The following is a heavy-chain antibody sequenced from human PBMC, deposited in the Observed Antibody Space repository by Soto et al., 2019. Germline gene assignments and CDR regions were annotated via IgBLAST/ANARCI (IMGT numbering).Heavy chain of an antibody. Sequence: PSETLSLTCTVSGGSISSRNWWSWLRQSPTKGLEWIGEIYQSGRTNYNPSLESRVTISVDKSKNQFSLELTSLTAADTAVYYCAKDRLWGSSDRGAPDDFEVWGQGTMVTVSS. CDR2: IYQSGRT. D-gene: IGHD6-6*01. CDR3: AKDRLWGSSDRGAPDDFEV. CDR1: GGSISSRNW. V-gene: IGHV4-4*02. J-gene: IGHJ3*01.